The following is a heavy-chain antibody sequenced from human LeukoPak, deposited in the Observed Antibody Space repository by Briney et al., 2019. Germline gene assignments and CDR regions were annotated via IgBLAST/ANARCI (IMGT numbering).Heavy chain of an antibody. CDR1: GGSISTRSYY. J-gene: IGHJ4*02. V-gene: IGHV4-39*01. CDR3: ARPYGFGYGYIDY. CDR2: IYHSGST. D-gene: IGHD5-18*01. Sequence: PSETLSLTCTVSGGSISTRSYYWGWIRQPPGKGLEWIGSIYHSGSTYYNPSLKSRVTISVDTSKNQFSLRLSSVTAADTAVYYCARPYGFGYGYIDYWGQGTLVTVSS.